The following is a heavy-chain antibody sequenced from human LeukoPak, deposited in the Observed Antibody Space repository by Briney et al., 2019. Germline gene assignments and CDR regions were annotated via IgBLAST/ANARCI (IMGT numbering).Heavy chain of an antibody. D-gene: IGHD3-22*01. Sequence: GGSLRLSCAASGFTFISYWMHWVRQAPGKGLVWVSRINSDGSSTSYADSVKGRFTISRDNAKNTLYLQMNSLRAEDTAVYYCARREFYDSSGYPFDYWGQGTLVTVSS. J-gene: IGHJ4*02. CDR3: ARREFYDSSGYPFDY. CDR2: INSDGSST. V-gene: IGHV3-74*01. CDR1: GFTFISYW.